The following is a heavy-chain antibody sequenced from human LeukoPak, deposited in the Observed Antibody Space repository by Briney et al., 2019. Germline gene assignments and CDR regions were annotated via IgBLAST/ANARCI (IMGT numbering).Heavy chain of an antibody. Sequence: GRSLRLSCAASGFTFDDYAMHWVRQAPGKGLEWVSDISWNSGSIDYADSVKGRFTISRDNAKNSLYLQMNSLRAEDTALYYCAKGRGAAADTPIDCWGQGTLVTVSS. D-gene: IGHD6-13*01. V-gene: IGHV3-9*01. J-gene: IGHJ4*02. CDR3: AKGRGAAADTPIDC. CDR2: ISWNSGSI. CDR1: GFTFDDYA.